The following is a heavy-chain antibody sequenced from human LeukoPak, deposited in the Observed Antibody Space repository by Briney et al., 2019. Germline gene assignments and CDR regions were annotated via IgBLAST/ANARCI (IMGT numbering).Heavy chain of an antibody. CDR2: IDPSDSYT. J-gene: IGHJ6*02. D-gene: IGHD3/OR15-3a*01. Sequence: GESLKISCKGSGYSFTSYWITWVRKMPGRGLEWMGRIDPSDSYTNYSPSYQGHVTISADNSISTAYLQWSSLKASDTAMYYCARHGPVGLTSNGMDVWGQGTTVTVSS. V-gene: IGHV5-10-1*01. CDR3: ARHGPVGLTSNGMDV. CDR1: GYSFTSYW.